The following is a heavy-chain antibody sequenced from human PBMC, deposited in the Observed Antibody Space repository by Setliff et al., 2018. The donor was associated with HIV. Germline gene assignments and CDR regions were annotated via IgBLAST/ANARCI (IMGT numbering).Heavy chain of an antibody. CDR3: ATSTVAGLFDY. Sequence: PSETLSLTCSVSGGSVSGHYWSWIRQSPGKGLEWIGYIYHSGTTNKNPSLKSRVTMSVDTSKNLFSLKLSSVTAADTAVYYCATSTVAGLFDYWGQGALVTVSS. CDR1: GGSVSGHY. V-gene: IGHV4-59*02. CDR2: IYHSGTT. D-gene: IGHD6-19*01. J-gene: IGHJ4*02.